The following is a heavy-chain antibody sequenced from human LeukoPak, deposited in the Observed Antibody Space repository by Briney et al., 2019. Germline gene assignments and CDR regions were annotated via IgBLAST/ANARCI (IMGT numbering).Heavy chain of an antibody. Sequence: GGSLRLSCAASGITFSSDWMSWVRQAPGQGLEWVANINQDGSETYSVDSVKGRFTISRDNAKNSLYLQMNSGRAEDTAVYYCAREYYSDSSGSDYWGQGTLVTVSS. J-gene: IGHJ4*02. D-gene: IGHD3-22*01. V-gene: IGHV3-7*05. CDR2: INQDGSET. CDR3: AREYYSDSSGSDY. CDR1: GITFSSDW.